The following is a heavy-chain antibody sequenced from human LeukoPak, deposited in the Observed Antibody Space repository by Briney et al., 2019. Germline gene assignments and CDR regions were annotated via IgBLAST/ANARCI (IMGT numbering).Heavy chain of an antibody. CDR3: AWEYCSAGVCSRSFDY. J-gene: IGHJ4*02. V-gene: IGHV3-48*03. Sequence: GGSLRLSCAASGFTFSSYEMNWVRQAPGKGLEWVSYISSSGSTIYYADSVKGRFTISRDNAKNTLYLQMNSLRAEDTAVYYCAWEYCSAGVCSRSFDYWGQGTLVTVSS. D-gene: IGHD2-15*01. CDR1: GFTFSSYE. CDR2: ISSSGSTI.